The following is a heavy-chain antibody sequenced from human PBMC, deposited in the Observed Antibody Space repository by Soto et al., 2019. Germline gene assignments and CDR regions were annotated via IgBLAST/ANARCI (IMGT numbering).Heavy chain of an antibody. J-gene: IGHJ6*02. CDR2: ISSSSSYI. CDR3: ARQGPIAARDYYYYGMDV. D-gene: IGHD6-6*01. V-gene: IGHV3-21*01. CDR1: VFTFSSYS. Sequence: GWSLRLSCAGSVFTFSSYSMNWVRQAPGKGLEWVSSISSSSSYIYYADSVKGRFTISRDNAKNSLYLQMNSLRAEDTAVYYCARQGPIAARDYYYYGMDVWGQGTTVTVSS.